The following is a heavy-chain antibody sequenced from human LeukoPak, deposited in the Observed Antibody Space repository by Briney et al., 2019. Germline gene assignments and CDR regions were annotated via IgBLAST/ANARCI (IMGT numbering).Heavy chain of an antibody. CDR3: AREIFGSGSYPDS. V-gene: IGHV3-33*01. CDR2: IWHDGSHK. J-gene: IGHJ4*02. Sequence: GGSLRLSCAASGFSFDTYAMHWVRQAPGQGLEWVALIWHDGSHKFYSNSVRGQFTISRDNSKNTVYLQMNNLRPDDTAVYYCAREIFGSGSYPDSWGQGTLVTVSP. D-gene: IGHD3-10*01. CDR1: GFSFDTYA.